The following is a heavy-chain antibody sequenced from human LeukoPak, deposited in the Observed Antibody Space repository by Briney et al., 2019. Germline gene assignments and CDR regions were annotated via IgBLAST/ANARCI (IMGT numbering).Heavy chain of an antibody. J-gene: IGHJ6*04. CDR3: ARGRGLWFGESIYGMDV. CDR2: INHSGST. D-gene: IGHD3-10*01. Sequence: PSETLSLTCAVYGGSFSGYYWSWIRQPPGKALEWIGEINHSGSTNYNPSLKSRVTISVDTSKNQLSLKLCPVTAAVTAVYYCARGRGLWFGESIYGMDVWGKGTTVTVSS. CDR1: GGSFSGYY. V-gene: IGHV4-34*01.